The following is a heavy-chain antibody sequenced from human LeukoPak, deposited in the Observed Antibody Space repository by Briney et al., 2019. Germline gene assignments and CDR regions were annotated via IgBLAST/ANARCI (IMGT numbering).Heavy chain of an antibody. CDR2: IKSKTDGWTT. D-gene: IGHD3-9*01. Sequence: PGGSLRLSCAASGFTFSNAWMSWVRQAPGKGLEWVGRIKSKTDGWTTDYAAPVKGRFTISRDDSKNTLYLQMNSLKTEDTAVYYCTTPSAGYYDILTGYPDFDYWGQGTLVTVSS. V-gene: IGHV3-15*01. CDR3: TTPSAGYYDILTGYPDFDY. J-gene: IGHJ4*02. CDR1: GFTFSNAW.